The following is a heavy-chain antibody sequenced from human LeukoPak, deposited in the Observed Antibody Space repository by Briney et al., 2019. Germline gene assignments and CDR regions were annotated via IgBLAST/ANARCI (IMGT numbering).Heavy chain of an antibody. Sequence: GGSLRLSCAASGFTFTNYAMSWVRQAPGKGLEWVSSISSSSSYIYYADSVKGRFTISRDNAKNSLYLQMNSLRAEDTAVYYCASSDRLWSWFDPWGQGTLVTVSS. CDR3: ASSDRLWSWFDP. V-gene: IGHV3-21*01. CDR2: ISSSSSYI. CDR1: GFTFTNYA. J-gene: IGHJ5*02. D-gene: IGHD2-21*01.